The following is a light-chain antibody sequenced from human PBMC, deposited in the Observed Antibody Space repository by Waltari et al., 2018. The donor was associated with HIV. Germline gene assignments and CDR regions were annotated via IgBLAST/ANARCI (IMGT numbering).Light chain of an antibody. J-gene: IGLJ3*02. CDR3: AAWDDTLNGPV. CDR1: SSNIGSDT. Sequence: SVLTQPTSASGTPGQRVTISCSGSSSNIGSDTVTWYQHLPGTAPKLLIYRNNERPSVVPDRFSGSKSGTSASLAISGLQSEDEADYYCAAWDDTLNGPVFGGGTKLTVL. CDR2: RNN. V-gene: IGLV1-44*01.